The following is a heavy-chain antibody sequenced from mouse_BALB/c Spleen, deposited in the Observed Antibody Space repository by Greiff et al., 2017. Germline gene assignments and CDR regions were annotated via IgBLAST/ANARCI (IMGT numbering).Heavy chain of an antibody. CDR3: ARGGSQLANFDY. J-gene: IGHJ2*01. Sequence: EVQVVESGPSLVKPSQTLSLTCSVTGDSITSGYWNWIRKFPGNKLEYMGYISYSGSTYYNPSLKSRISITRDTSKNQYYLQLNSVTTEDTATYYCARGGSQLANFDYWGQGTTLTVSS. CDR1: GDSITSGY. CDR2: ISYSGST. V-gene: IGHV3-8*02. D-gene: IGHD6-1*01.